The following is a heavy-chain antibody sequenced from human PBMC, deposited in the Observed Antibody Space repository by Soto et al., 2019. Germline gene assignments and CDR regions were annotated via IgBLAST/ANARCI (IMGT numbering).Heavy chain of an antibody. V-gene: IGHV1-18*04. Sequence: ASVKVSCKASGYTFTSYCISWVRQAPGQGLAWMGWISAYNGNTNYAPKLQGRVTMTTDTSTSTAYMELRSLRSDDTAVYYCARGRPPVNDFWSGSGDWGQGTLVTVSS. CDR3: ARGRPPVNDFWSGSGD. CDR1: GYTFTSYC. D-gene: IGHD3-3*01. J-gene: IGHJ4*02. CDR2: ISAYNGNT.